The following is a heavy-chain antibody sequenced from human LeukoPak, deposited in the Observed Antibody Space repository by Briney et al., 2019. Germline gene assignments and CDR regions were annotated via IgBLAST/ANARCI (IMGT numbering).Heavy chain of an antibody. CDR1: GFTFDDYA. Sequence: GGSLRLSCAASGFTFDDYAMHWVRQAPGKGLEWVSGINWNSGSIGYADSVKGRFTISRDNAKSSLYLQMNSLRAEDTALYYCAKGASRDGGVSGAWGQGTLVTVSS. J-gene: IGHJ5*02. CDR3: AKGASRDGGVSGA. CDR2: INWNSGSI. D-gene: IGHD2-8*02. V-gene: IGHV3-9*01.